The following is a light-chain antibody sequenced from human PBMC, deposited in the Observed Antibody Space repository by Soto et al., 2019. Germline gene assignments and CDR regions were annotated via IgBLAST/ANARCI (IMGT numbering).Light chain of an antibody. V-gene: IGKV3-15*01. Sequence: EIVLTQSPGTLSLSPWERATLSCMASQSMRSNVAWYQQKPGQAPRLLIYGASTRAAGIPARFSGSGSGTEFTLTITSLQSEDFAVYYCQQYDNWPRTFGQGTKVHI. CDR2: GAS. CDR1: QSMRSN. J-gene: IGKJ1*01. CDR3: QQYDNWPRT.